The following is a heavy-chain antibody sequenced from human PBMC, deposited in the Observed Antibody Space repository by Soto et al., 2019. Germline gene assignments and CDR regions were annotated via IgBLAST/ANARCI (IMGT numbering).Heavy chain of an antibody. V-gene: IGHV3-30-3*01. J-gene: IGHJ4*02. CDR1: GFTFSDYP. CDR3: ARDYSRRRACDY. D-gene: IGHD3-22*01. CDR2: ISCDGVNK. Sequence: QVQLVESGGGVVKPGRSLRLSCAASGFTFSDYPMHWVRQAPGKGLEWVALISCDGVNKYYADSVKGRFTISRDNSKNTLYLQMKSLRPDDTAMFYCARDYSRRRACDYWGQGTLVTVSS.